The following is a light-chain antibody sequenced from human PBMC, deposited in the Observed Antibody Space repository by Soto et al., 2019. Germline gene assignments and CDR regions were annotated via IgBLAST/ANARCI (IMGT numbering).Light chain of an antibody. CDR3: QQYSSYPLT. J-gene: IGKJ4*01. CDR1: QSISSW. Sequence: DIQMTQSPSTLSASVGDRVTISCRASQSISSWLAWYHQKPWKAPNLLIYKASSLGSGVPSRFSGSGSGADCTLTISSLQPDDFATYCCQQYSSYPLTIGGGTKVEIK. V-gene: IGKV1-5*03. CDR2: KAS.